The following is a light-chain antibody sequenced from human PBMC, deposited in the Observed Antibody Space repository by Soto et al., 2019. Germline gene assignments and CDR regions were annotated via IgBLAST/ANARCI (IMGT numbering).Light chain of an antibody. CDR2: EAS. V-gene: IGKV3-11*01. Sequence: EIVLTQSPATLSLSPGERATLSCRASQSVSSYLAWYQQKPGQAPRLLIYEASNRATGIPARSSGSGSGADFTLTISSLQSEDFAIYYCQQYNNWPAITFGQGTRLEIK. CDR3: QQYNNWPAIT. CDR1: QSVSSY. J-gene: IGKJ5*01.